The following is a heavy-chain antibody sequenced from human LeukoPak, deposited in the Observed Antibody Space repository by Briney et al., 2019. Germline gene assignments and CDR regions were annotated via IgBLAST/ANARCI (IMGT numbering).Heavy chain of an antibody. J-gene: IGHJ4*02. CDR2: FDPEDGET. V-gene: IGHV1-24*01. CDR1: GSTLTELS. Sequence: ASVKVSCKVSGSTLTELSMHWVRQAPGKGLEWMGGFDPEDGETIYAQKFQGRVTMTEDTSTDTAYMELSSLRSEDTAVYYCATDLWRPGAVTNLGLDYWGQGTLVTVSS. D-gene: IGHD4-17*01. CDR3: ATDLWRPGAVTNLGLDY.